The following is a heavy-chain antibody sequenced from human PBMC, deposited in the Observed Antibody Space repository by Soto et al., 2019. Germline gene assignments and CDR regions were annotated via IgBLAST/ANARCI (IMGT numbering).Heavy chain of an antibody. Sequence: SETLSLTCSVSGGSISSYYWSWIRQPAGKGLEWIGRIYSIGSTKYNPSLKSRVIMSVDTSKNQFSLKLYSVTAADTAVYYCARTLEAAGTENWFDPWGQGTLVTVSS. V-gene: IGHV4-4*07. CDR2: IYSIGST. CDR3: ARTLEAAGTENWFDP. D-gene: IGHD6-13*01. J-gene: IGHJ5*02. CDR1: GGSISSYY.